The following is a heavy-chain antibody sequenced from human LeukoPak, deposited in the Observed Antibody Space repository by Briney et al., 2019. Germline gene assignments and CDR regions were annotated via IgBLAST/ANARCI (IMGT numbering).Heavy chain of an antibody. Sequence: GGSLRLSCTASGFTFSTYWMHWVRQAPGKGLVWVSRIDSDGSSTGYADSVKGRFTISRDNAKNTLYLQMNSLRAEDTAVYYCAKDRVAAAGIGEFAFWGQGTLVTVSS. CDR2: IDSDGSST. V-gene: IGHV3-74*01. D-gene: IGHD6-13*01. J-gene: IGHJ4*02. CDR1: GFTFSTYW. CDR3: AKDRVAAAGIGEFAF.